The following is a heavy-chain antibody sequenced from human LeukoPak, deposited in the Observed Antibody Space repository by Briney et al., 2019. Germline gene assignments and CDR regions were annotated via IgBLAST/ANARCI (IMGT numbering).Heavy chain of an antibody. J-gene: IGHJ2*01. V-gene: IGHV1-69*13. CDR1: GGTFSSYA. CDR3: AREGWDLLGCYFAL. CDR2: IIPIFGTA. Sequence: ASVKVSCKSSGGTFSSYAMSWVRQTPGQGPEWMGGIIPIFGTANYAQKFQGRVTITADESTSTAYMELSSLRSEDTAVYYCAREGWDLLGCYFALWGRGTLVTVSS. D-gene: IGHD1-26*01.